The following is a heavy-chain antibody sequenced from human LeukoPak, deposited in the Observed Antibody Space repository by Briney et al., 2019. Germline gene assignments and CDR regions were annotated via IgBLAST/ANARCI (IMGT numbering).Heavy chain of an antibody. Sequence: PGGSLRLSCAASGFTFSTYEMNWVRQAPGKGLEWVSYISSSGSTIYYADSVKGRFTISRDNAKNSLYLQMNSLRAEDTALYCCAREGYNYPYYYYGMDVWGQGTTVTVSS. CDR1: GFTFSTYE. J-gene: IGHJ6*02. CDR3: AREGYNYPYYYYGMDV. V-gene: IGHV3-48*03. D-gene: IGHD5-18*01. CDR2: ISSSGSTI.